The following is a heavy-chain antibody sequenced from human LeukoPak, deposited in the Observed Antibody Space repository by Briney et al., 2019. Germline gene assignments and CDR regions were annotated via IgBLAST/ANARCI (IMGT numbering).Heavy chain of an antibody. CDR3: ARRVGATSGGFDY. V-gene: IGHV4-34*01. CDR1: GGSFSGYY. CDR2: INHSGST. J-gene: IGHJ4*02. D-gene: IGHD1-26*01. Sequence: SETLSLTCAVYGGSFSGYYWSWIRQPPGKGLEWVGEINHSGSTNYNPSLKSRVTISVDTSKNQFSLKLSSVTAADTAVYYCARRVGATSGGFDYWGQGTLVTVSS.